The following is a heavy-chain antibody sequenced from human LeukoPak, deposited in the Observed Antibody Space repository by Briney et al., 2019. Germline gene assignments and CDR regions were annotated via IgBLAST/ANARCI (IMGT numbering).Heavy chain of an antibody. Sequence: PSETLSLTCAVYGGSFSGYYWHWIPEPPGKGLEWFGEIIQSGSTNYNPPLKSRVTISVDTSKNQLSLKLSSVTAADTAVYYCARGRYAITMVRGVIGGVAQGSGYSFDYWGQGTLVTVSS. V-gene: IGHV4-34*01. J-gene: IGHJ4*02. CDR3: ARGRYAITMVRGVIGGVAQGSGYSFDY. CDR1: GGSFSGYY. D-gene: IGHD3-10*01. CDR2: IIQSGST.